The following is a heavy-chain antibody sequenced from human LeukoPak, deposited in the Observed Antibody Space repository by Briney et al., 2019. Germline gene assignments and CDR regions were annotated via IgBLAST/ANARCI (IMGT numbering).Heavy chain of an antibody. J-gene: IGHJ4*02. CDR3: ARAPAKCSGGSCCIDY. V-gene: IGHV1-2*02. D-gene: IGHD2-15*01. CDR2: INPNSGGT. CDR1: GYTFTGYY. Sequence: GASVKVSCKASGYTFTGYYMHWVRQAPGQGFEWMGWINPNSGGTNYAQKFQGRVTMTRDTSISTAYMELSRLRSDDTAVYYCARAPAKCSGGSCCIDYWGQGTLVTVSS.